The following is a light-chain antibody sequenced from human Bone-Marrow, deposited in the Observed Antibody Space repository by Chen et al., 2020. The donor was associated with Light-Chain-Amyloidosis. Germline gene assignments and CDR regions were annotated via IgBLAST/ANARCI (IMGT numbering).Light chain of an antibody. CDR1: QDISGW. J-gene: IGKJ1*01. CDR2: AAS. V-gene: IGKV1-12*01. CDR3: QQANRFPWT. Sequence: DIQMTQSPSSVSASVGDRVTITCPASQDISGWLAWYQQKPGKAPKLLIYAASSLQSGVPSRFSGSGSGTDFTLTISSLQPEELATYSCQQANRFPWTFGQGTKVEIK.